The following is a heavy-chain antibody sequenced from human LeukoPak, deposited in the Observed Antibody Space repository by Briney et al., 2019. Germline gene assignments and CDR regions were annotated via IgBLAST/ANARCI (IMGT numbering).Heavy chain of an antibody. CDR2: ISGSDGST. D-gene: IGHD2-2*01. CDR3: ARCPYDYYYGMDV. CDR1: GFTFSSYA. Sequence: PGRSLRLSCAASGFTFSSYAMSWVRQAPGKGLEWVSAISGSDGSTYYADSVKGRFTISRDNSKNTLYLQMNSLRAEDTAVYYCARCPYDYYYGMDVWGQGTTVTVSS. V-gene: IGHV3-23*01. J-gene: IGHJ6*02.